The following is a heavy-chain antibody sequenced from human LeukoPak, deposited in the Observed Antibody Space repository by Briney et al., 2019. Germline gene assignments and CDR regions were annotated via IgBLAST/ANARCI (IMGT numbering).Heavy chain of an antibody. V-gene: IGHV4-59*01. CDR1: GGSISSYY. CDR3: ARVRYYYYYMDV. CDR2: IYYSGST. Sequence: SETLSLTRTVSGGSISSYYWSWIRQPPGKGLEWIGYIYYSGSTNYNPSLKSRVTISVDTSKNQFSLKLSSVTAADTAVYYCARVRYYYYYMDVWGKGTTVTISS. J-gene: IGHJ6*03.